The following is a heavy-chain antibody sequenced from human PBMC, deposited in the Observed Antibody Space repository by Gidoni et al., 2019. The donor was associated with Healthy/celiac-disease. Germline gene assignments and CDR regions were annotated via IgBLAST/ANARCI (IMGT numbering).Heavy chain of an antibody. V-gene: IGHV3-48*02. J-gene: IGHJ4*02. Sequence: EVQLVESGGGLVQPGGSLRPSCAASGSTFSSYSMNWVRQAPGKGLEWVSYISSSSSTIYYADSVKGRFTISRDNAKNSLYLQMNSLRDEDTAVYYCARDYSGRWLQLSRHTSFDYWGQGTLVTVSS. D-gene: IGHD5-12*01. CDR3: ARDYSGRWLQLSRHTSFDY. CDR1: GSTFSSYS. CDR2: ISSSSSTI.